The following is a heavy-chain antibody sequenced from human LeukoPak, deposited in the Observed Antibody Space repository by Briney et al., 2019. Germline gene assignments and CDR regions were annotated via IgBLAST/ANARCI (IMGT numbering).Heavy chain of an antibody. J-gene: IGHJ4*02. V-gene: IGHV6-1*01. CDR2: TYYRSKWNT. CDR1: GDSVSSNSAA. CDR3: ARDGVTPSYFLDY. D-gene: IGHD2-21*02. Sequence: SQTLSLTCAISGDSVSSNSAAWNWIRQSPSRGPEWLGRTYYRSKWNTDYAISVRSRITITTDTSKNQFSLQLNSVTPEDTAVYYCARDGVTPSYFLDYWGQGTLATVSS.